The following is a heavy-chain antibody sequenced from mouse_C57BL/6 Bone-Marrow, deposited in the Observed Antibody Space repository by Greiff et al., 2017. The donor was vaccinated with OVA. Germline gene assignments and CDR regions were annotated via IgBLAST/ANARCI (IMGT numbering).Heavy chain of an antibody. V-gene: IGHV1-76*01. CDR3: ARWESGGYYGNYYAMDY. Sequence: QVQLQQSGAELVRPGASVKLSCKASGYTFTDYYINWVKQRPGQGLEWIARIYPGSGNTYYNEKFKGKATLTAEKSSSTAYMQLSSLTSEDSAVYFCARWESGGYYGNYYAMDYWGQGTSVTVSS. D-gene: IGHD2-1*01. CDR1: GYTFTDYY. J-gene: IGHJ4*01. CDR2: IYPGSGNT.